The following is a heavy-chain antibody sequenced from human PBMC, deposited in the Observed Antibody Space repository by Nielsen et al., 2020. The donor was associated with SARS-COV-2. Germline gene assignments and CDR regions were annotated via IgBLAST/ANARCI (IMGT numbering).Heavy chain of an antibody. CDR2: IIPILGIA. Sequence: SVKVSCKASGGTFSSYTISWVRQAPGQGLEWMGRIIPILGIANYAQKFQGRVTITADKSTSTAYMELSSLRSEDTAVYYCARDQGDGYNPPDYWGQGTLVTVSS. V-gene: IGHV1-69*04. D-gene: IGHD5-24*01. CDR3: ARDQGDGYNPPDY. J-gene: IGHJ4*02. CDR1: GGTFSSYT.